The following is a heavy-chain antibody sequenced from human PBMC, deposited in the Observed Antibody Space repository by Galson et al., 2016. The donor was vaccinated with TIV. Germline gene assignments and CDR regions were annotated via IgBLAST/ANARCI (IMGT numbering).Heavy chain of an antibody. Sequence: SVKVSCKASGYTFTGYYMHWVRQAPGQGLEWMGWINPDSGDTNYSQKFQGRVTMTRDTSINTAYMELSNLKSDDTAVYYYARDPSPVTTSPFDIWGQGTMVTVSS. CDR2: INPDSGDT. CDR3: ARDPSPVTTSPFDI. J-gene: IGHJ3*02. V-gene: IGHV1-2*02. CDR1: GYTFTGYY. D-gene: IGHD4-11*01.